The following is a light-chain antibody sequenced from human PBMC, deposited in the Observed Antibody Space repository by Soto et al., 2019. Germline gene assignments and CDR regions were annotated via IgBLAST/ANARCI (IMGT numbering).Light chain of an antibody. CDR3: QQYDTFPRT. Sequence: DIQGTQPPSPRAGSVGERFTTTARASQNINSCLAWYQQKPGKAPKLLIYGASSLDTGIPARFGGSGSGTDFTLTISCLQPEDFATYYCQQYDTFPRTFGEGTKVDIK. CDR2: GAS. V-gene: IGKV1-5*03. J-gene: IGKJ1*01. CDR1: QNINSC.